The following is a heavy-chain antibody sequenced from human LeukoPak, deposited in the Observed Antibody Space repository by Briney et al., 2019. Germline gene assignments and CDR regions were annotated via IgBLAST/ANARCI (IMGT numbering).Heavy chain of an antibody. CDR2: IIPIFGTA. V-gene: IGHV1-69*05. D-gene: IGHD2-2*01. CDR3: ARDPRYCSSTSCYRSWFDP. J-gene: IGHJ5*02. CDR1: GGTFSSYA. Sequence: SVKVSRKASGGTFSSYAISWVRQAPGQGLEWMGGIIPIFGTANYAQKFQGRVTITTDESTSTAYMELSSLRSEDTAVYYCARDPRYCSSTSCYRSWFDPWGQGTLVTVSS.